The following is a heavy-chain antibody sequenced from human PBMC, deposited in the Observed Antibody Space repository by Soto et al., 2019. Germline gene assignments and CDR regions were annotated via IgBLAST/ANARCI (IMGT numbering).Heavy chain of an antibody. D-gene: IGHD3-3*01. CDR1: GGSISSYY. J-gene: IGHJ4*02. Sequence: SETLSLTCTVSGGSISSYYWSWIRQPPGKGLEWIGYIYYSGSTNYNPSLKSRVTISVDTSKNQFSLKLSSVTAADTAVYYCARGTTIFGVVTPPDYWGQGTLVTVSS. CDR3: ARGTTIFGVVTPPDY. V-gene: IGHV4-59*01. CDR2: IYYSGST.